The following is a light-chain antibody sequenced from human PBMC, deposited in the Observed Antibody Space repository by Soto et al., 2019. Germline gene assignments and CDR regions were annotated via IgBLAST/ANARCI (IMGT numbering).Light chain of an antibody. J-gene: IGLJ1*01. Sequence: QSALTQPPSVSGSPGQSVTISCSGSSSDVGSRKSVSWYKQAPGSSPKLIIFEANTRPSGVPDRFSESKSGNTASLTISGLQPQDEADYYCSSYISSITPHVFGSGTKLTVL. CDR1: SSDVGSRKS. CDR2: EAN. V-gene: IGLV2-18*02. CDR3: SSYISSITPHV.